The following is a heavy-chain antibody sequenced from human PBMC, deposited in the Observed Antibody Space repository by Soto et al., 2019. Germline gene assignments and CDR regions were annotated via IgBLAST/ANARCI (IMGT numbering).Heavy chain of an antibody. CDR2: IYWDDDK. J-gene: IGHJ4*02. V-gene: IGHV2-5*02. Sequence: QITLKESGPTLVKPTQPLTLTCTFSGFSFTTDGMGVGWIRQPPGKALEWLALIYWDDDKRYSPSLKSRLTIPQDASRDPVGLTLTTLAPADTATYYCAHRYWAASGTRYYFEYWGQGTLLTVSS. CDR3: AHRYWAASGTRYYFEY. D-gene: IGHD6-13*01. CDR1: GFSFTTDGMG.